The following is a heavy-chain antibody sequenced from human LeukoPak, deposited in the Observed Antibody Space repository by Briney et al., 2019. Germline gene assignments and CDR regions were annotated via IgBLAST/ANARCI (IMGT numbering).Heavy chain of an antibody. Sequence: SETLSPTCTISRGSISTYYWSWIRQTPGTTLEWIGNIHYTGRTRYNPSLESRVTVSLDTPKNEFSLRLTSMTAADSAVYYCARGRPDPQNSDYWDYWGQGILVTVSS. D-gene: IGHD3-22*01. CDR1: RGSISTYY. J-gene: IGHJ4*02. CDR2: IHYTGRT. CDR3: ARGRPDPQNSDYWDY. V-gene: IGHV4-59*13.